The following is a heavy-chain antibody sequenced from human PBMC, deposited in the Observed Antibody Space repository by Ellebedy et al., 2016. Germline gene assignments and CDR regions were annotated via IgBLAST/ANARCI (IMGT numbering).Heavy chain of an antibody. Sequence: GGSLRLSCAASGFTFSTYWMHWVRQAPGKGLVWVSRISPDGTGIIYADSVKGRFTISRDNAKNTLYLQMNSLRAEDTAVYYCTRTGSLPTYYYGMDVWGQGTTVTVSS. CDR2: ISPDGTGI. CDR1: GFTFSTYW. CDR3: TRTGSLPTYYYGMDV. J-gene: IGHJ6*02. V-gene: IGHV3-74*01.